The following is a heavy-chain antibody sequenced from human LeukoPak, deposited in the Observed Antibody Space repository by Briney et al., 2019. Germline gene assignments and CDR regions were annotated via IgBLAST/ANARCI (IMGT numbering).Heavy chain of an antibody. Sequence: SETLSLTCTVSGGSISGYYWTWIRQPPGKGLEWIGYIYYTGSTNYNPPLKSRVTMSVDTSKNQFSLKLTSVTAADTAVYYCARRLDYSNFAFDPWGQGTLVTVSS. CDR2: IYYTGST. V-gene: IGHV4-59*12. CDR1: GGSISGYY. D-gene: IGHD4-11*01. CDR3: ARRLDYSNFAFDP. J-gene: IGHJ5*02.